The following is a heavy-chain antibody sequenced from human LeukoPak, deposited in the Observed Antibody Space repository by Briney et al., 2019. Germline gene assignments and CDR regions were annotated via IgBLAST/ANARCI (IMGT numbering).Heavy chain of an antibody. CDR3: ARDSDDSLDY. V-gene: IGHV3-66*01. D-gene: IGHD3-22*01. J-gene: IGHJ4*02. CDR2: IYSGGST. CDR1: GFTVSSNY. Sequence: GGSLRLSCAVSGFTVSSNYMTWVRQAPGKGLEWVSVIYSGGSTYYVDSVKGRFSISRDNSKNTVYLQMNRLRADDTAVYYCARDSDDSLDYWGQGTLVTVSS.